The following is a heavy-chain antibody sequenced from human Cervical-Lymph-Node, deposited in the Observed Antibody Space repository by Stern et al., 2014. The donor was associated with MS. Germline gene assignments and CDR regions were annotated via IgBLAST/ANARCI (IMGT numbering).Heavy chain of an antibody. J-gene: IGHJ6*02. V-gene: IGHV1-46*01. CDR1: GYTLTSYY. CDR3: ARDLMIEVANYYHYGMDV. Sequence: QMQLVQSGAEVKKPGASVKISCKASGYTLTSYYMHWVRQAPGQGLEWLGIISPSSGSTSYTQKFQGRLTMTSDTSTGTVYMDLSSLRSEDTAVYYCARDLMIEVANYYHYGMDVWGQGTTVTVSS. D-gene: IGHD3-22*01. CDR2: ISPSSGST.